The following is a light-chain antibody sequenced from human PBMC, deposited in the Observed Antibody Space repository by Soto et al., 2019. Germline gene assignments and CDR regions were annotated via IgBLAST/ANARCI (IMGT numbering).Light chain of an antibody. CDR3: AAWDDSLNAVV. V-gene: IGLV1-44*01. CDR2: RNN. CDR1: RYNIGSYT. Sequence: QLVLTQPPSASGTPGQRVTISCSGSRYNIGSYTVNWYQQLPRAAPKLLIYRNNQRPSGVPDRFSGSKSGTSASLGISGLQSEDEGDYYCAAWDDSLNAVVFGGGTKVTVL. J-gene: IGLJ2*01.